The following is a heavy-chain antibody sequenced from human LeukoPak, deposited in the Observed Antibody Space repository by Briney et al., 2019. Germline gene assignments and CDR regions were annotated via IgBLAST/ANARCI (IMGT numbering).Heavy chain of an antibody. CDR2: ISSSSSTI. J-gene: IGHJ4*02. V-gene: IGHV3-48*01. Sequence: GGSLRLSCAASGFTFSSYAMHWVRQAPGKGLEWVSYISSSSSTIYYADSVKGRFTISRDNAKNSLYLQMNSLRAEDTAVYYCARDLPNYYDSSGYFFDYWGQGTLVTVSS. CDR3: ARDLPNYYDSSGYFFDY. D-gene: IGHD3-22*01. CDR1: GFTFSSYA.